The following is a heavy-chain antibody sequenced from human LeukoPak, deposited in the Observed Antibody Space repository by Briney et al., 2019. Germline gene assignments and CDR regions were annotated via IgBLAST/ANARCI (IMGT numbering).Heavy chain of an antibody. J-gene: IGHJ4*02. D-gene: IGHD2-2*01. CDR3: VRGRYCNSISCDYFDY. Sequence: GGSLGLSCAASGFTFSRYWMSWVRQAPGKGLEWVANIKEDGSEKYYVDSVKGRFTISRDNAKNSLYLQMNSLRAEDTAVYYCVRGRYCNSISCDYFDYWGQGTLVTVSS. CDR2: IKEDGSEK. V-gene: IGHV3-7*01. CDR1: GFTFSRYW.